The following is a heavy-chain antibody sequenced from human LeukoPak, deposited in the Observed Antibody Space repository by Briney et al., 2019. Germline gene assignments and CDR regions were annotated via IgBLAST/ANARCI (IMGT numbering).Heavy chain of an antibody. CDR1: GFTFSYAW. V-gene: IGHV3-15*01. J-gene: IGHJ4*02. Sequence: GGSLRLSCAASGFTFSYAWMSWVRQAPGEGLEWVGRIKSKTDGGTTEYAATVKGRFTISRDDSKNTLYLQMNSLETEDTDVYYCTTHYYYDSSGYYHFDYWGQGTLVTVSS. D-gene: IGHD3-22*01. CDR2: IKSKTDGGTT. CDR3: TTHYYYDSSGYYHFDY.